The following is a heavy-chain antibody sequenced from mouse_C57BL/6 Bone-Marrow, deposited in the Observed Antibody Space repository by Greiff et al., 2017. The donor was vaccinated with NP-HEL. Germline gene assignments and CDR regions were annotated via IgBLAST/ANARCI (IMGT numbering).Heavy chain of an antibody. CDR2: IYPGDGDT. D-gene: IGHD1-1*01. CDR1: GYAFSSSW. J-gene: IGHJ2*01. CDR3: LNYYGSSSDY. V-gene: IGHV1-82*01. Sequence: VQLQQSGPELVKPGASVKISCKASGYAFSSSWMNWVKQRPGKGLEWIGRIYPGDGDTNYNGKFKGKATLTADKSSSTAYMQLSSLTSEDSAVYFCLNYYGSSSDYWGQGTTLTVSS.